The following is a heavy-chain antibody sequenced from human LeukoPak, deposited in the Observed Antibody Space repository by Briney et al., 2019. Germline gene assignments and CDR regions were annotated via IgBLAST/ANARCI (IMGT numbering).Heavy chain of an antibody. CDR3: ARHRGYSSSYFDY. Sequence: SETLSLTCTVSGGSISSSSYYWGWIRQPPGKGLEWIGSIYYSGSTYYNPSLKSRVTIPVDTSKNQFSLKLSSVTAADTAVYYCARHRGYSSSYFDYWGQGTLVTVSS. CDR1: GGSISSSSYY. J-gene: IGHJ4*02. V-gene: IGHV4-39*01. CDR2: IYYSGST. D-gene: IGHD6-13*01.